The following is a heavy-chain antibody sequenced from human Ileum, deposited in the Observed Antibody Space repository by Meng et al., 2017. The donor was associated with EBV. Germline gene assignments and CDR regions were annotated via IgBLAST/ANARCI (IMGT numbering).Heavy chain of an antibody. J-gene: IGHJ5*02. CDR2: INPGNGNT. V-gene: IGHV1-3*01. D-gene: IGHD6-6*01. CDR1: GYTFTSFA. CDR3: ARAGSSAGAGWFDP. Sequence: QVQLVQSGAEVKKPXXAVNISCKASGYTFTSFAIRWLRQAPGEGPEWMGWINPGNGNTEYSQKYQGRVTITRDTSASTVYMEVSGLRSEDTAIYYCARAGSSAGAGWFDPWGQGTLVTVSS.